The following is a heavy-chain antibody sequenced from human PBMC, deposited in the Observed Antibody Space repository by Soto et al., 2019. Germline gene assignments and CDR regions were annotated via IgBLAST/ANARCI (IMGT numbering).Heavy chain of an antibody. Sequence: QITLKESGPTLVKPTQTLTLTCTFSGFSLSTSGVGVGWIRQPPGKALEWLALIYWDDDKRYRPSLKSRLTITKDTSKNKVVLTMTNMDPVDTATYYCAHSSPYMYDFWSGRRANWFDPWGQGTLVTVSS. J-gene: IGHJ5*02. CDR3: AHSSPYMYDFWSGRRANWFDP. CDR1: GFSLSTSGVG. V-gene: IGHV2-5*02. D-gene: IGHD3-3*01. CDR2: IYWDDDK.